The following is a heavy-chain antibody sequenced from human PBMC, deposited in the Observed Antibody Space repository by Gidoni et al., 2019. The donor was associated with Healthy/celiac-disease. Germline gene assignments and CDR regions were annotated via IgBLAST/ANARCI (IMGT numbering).Heavy chain of an antibody. Sequence: QVQLVESGGGVVQPGRSLRLSCAASGFTFSSYGMHWVRQAPGKGLVWVAVISYDGSNKYYADSVKGRFTISRDNSKNTLYLQMNSLRAEDTAVYYCAKDPTAMATGVDYWGQGTLVTVSS. CDR2: ISYDGSNK. CDR3: AKDPTAMATGVDY. V-gene: IGHV3-30*18. J-gene: IGHJ4*02. CDR1: GFTFSSYG. D-gene: IGHD5-18*01.